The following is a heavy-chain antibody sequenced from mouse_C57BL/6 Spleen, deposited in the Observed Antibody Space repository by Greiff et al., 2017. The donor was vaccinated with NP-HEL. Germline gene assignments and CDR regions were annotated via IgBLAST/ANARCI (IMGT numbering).Heavy chain of an antibody. Sequence: EVQRVESGGGLVQPGGSLSLSCAASGFTFTDYYMSWVRQPPGKALEWLGFIRNKANGYTTEYSASVKGRFTISRDNSQSILYLQMNALRAEDSATYYCARSMVTTDYAMDYWGQGTSVTVSS. CDR3: ARSMVTTDYAMDY. D-gene: IGHD2-2*01. CDR1: GFTFTDYY. V-gene: IGHV7-3*01. CDR2: IRNKANGYTT. J-gene: IGHJ4*01.